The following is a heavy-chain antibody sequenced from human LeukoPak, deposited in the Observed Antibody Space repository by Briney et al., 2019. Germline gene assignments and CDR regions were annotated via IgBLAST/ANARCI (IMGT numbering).Heavy chain of an antibody. Sequence: SVKVSCKASGGTFRNYAINWVRQAPGQGLEWMGGIIPIFGTANSAQKFQGRVTITTDESTSTAYMELSSLRSEDTAVYYCARVGYSNSYDYWGQGTLVTVSS. D-gene: IGHD4-11*01. V-gene: IGHV1-69*05. CDR3: ARVGYSNSYDY. CDR1: GGTFRNYA. CDR2: IIPIFGTA. J-gene: IGHJ4*02.